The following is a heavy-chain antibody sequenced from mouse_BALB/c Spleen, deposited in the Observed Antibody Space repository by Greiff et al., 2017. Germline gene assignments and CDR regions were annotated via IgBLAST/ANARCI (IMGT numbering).Heavy chain of an antibody. J-gene: IGHJ4*01. CDR2: IRNKANGYTT. D-gene: IGHD1-1*01. Sequence: EVQLVESGGGLVQPGGSLRLSCATSGFTFTDYYMSWVRQPPGKALEWLGFIRNKANGYTTEYSASVKGRFTISRDNSQSILYLQMNTLRAEDSATYYCARDIAGDYAMDYWGQGTSVTVSS. CDR3: ARDIAGDYAMDY. CDR1: GFTFTDYY. V-gene: IGHV7-3*02.